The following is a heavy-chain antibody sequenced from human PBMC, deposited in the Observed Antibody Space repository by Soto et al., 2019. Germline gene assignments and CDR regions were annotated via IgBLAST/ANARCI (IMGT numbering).Heavy chain of an antibody. Sequence: PSEPLSLTCTVSGGPISIGGYYWSWIRQHPGKGLEWIGYIYYSGSTYYNPSLKSRVTISVDTSKNQFSLKLSSVTAADTAVYYCARASPPRSGWYDYWGQGTLVTVSS. V-gene: IGHV4-31*03. J-gene: IGHJ4*02. CDR2: IYYSGST. CDR3: ARASPPRSGWYDY. D-gene: IGHD6-19*01. CDR1: GGPISIGGYY.